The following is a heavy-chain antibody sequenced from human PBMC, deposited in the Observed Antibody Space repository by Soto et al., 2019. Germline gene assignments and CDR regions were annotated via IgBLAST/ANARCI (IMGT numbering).Heavy chain of an antibody. D-gene: IGHD2-2*02. CDR1: GFTFNKFD. J-gene: IGHJ6*02. V-gene: IGHV3-30-3*01. Sequence: GGSLRLSCAASGFTFNKFDMHWVCQAPGRGLQWVAVTSYDGDKKYYAASVKGRFTISRDNSNNTLHLQMNNLRDDDTAVYYCVREGGVPSAIGHYYYGMDVWGQGTAVTVSS. CDR3: VREGGVPSAIGHYYYGMDV. CDR2: TSYDGDKK.